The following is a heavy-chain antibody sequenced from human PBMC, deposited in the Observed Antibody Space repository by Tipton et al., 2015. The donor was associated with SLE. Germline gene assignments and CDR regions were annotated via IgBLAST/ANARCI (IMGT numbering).Heavy chain of an antibody. CDR1: GFKFEDYA. Sequence: SLRLSCVASGFKFEDYAMHWVRQAPGKGLEWVSVISWNSVNIGYAASVKGRFTISRDNSKNTVSLQMNSLRVDDTAVYYCANSRFVPEAYWGQGTLVTVSS. CDR2: ISWNSVNI. V-gene: IGHV3-9*01. CDR3: ANSRFVPEAY. J-gene: IGHJ4*02. D-gene: IGHD3-3*01.